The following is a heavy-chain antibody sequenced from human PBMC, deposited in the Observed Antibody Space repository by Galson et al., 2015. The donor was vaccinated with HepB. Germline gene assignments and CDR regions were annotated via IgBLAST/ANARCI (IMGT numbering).Heavy chain of an antibody. J-gene: IGHJ6*02. CDR1: GFTFGSYS. CDR3: ASDAGYCGGLCGMDV. D-gene: IGHD6-25*01. Sequence: SLRLSCAASGFTFGSYSMNWVRQAPGKGLEWVSYISSSSSTIYYADSVKGRFTISRDNAKNSLYLQMNSLRAEDTAVYYCASDAGYCGGLCGMDVWGQGTTVTVSS. V-gene: IGHV3-48*04. CDR2: ISSSSSTI.